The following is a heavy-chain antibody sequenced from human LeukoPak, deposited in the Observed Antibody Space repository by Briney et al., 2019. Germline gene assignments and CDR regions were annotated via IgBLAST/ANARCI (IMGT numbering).Heavy chain of an antibody. V-gene: IGHV1-18*04. Sequence: ASVKVSCKASGNTFSSDYMHWVRQAPGQGLEWMGWISAYNGNTNYAQKLQGRVTMTTDTSTSTAYMELRSLRSDDTAVYYCARDLTVWFGNYYYMDVWGKGTTVTISS. J-gene: IGHJ6*03. CDR2: ISAYNGNT. CDR1: GNTFSSDY. D-gene: IGHD3-10*01. CDR3: ARDLTVWFGNYYYMDV.